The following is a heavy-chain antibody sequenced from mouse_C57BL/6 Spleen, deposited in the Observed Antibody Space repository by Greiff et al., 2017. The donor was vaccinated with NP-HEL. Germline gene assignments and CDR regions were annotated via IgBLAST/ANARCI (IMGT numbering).Heavy chain of an antibody. CDR3: ARAEGGYPFAY. D-gene: IGHD2-2*01. CDR2: IYPGDGDT. J-gene: IGHJ3*01. CDR1: GYAFSSSW. Sequence: VQLQQSGPELVKPGASVKISCKASGYAFSSSWMNWVKQRPGKGLEWIGRIYPGDGDTNYNGKFKGKATLTADKSSSTAYMQISSLTSEDSAVYFCARAEGGYPFAYWGQGTLVTVSA. V-gene: IGHV1-82*01.